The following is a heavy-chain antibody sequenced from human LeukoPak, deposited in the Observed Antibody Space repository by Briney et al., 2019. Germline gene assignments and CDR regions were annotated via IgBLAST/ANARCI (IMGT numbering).Heavy chain of an antibody. CDR3: ARVDRGYYSSGSYVY. V-gene: IGHV3-7*01. CDR1: GFTFSSYW. Sequence: GSLRLSCAASGFTFSSYWMSWVRQAPGKGLEWVANIKQDGSEKYYVDSVKGRFTISRDNAKNSLYLQMYSLRAEDTAVYYCARVDRGYYSSGSYVYWGQGTLVTVSS. J-gene: IGHJ4*02. CDR2: IKQDGSEK. D-gene: IGHD3-10*01.